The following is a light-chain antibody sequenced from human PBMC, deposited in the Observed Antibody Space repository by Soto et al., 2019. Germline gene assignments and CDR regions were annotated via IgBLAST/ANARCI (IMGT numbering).Light chain of an antibody. V-gene: IGLV2-23*01. J-gene: IGLJ2*01. CDR2: EGS. CDR3: SIYGGML. CDR1: SSEFGKYNF. Sequence: QSALTQPASVSGSPGQSITISCTGTSSEFGKYNFVFWSQHHPGKAPKLIIYEGSKRPSGVSDRFSGSTSDNTASLTISGLQADDEADYYCSIYGGMLFGGGTQLTVL.